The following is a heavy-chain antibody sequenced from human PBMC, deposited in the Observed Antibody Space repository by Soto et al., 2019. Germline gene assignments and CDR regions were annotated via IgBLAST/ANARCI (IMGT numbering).Heavy chain of an antibody. CDR2: IDPSDSYT. V-gene: IGHV5-10-1*01. D-gene: IGHD1-26*01. CDR1: GGSVTLNF. Sequence: LNLPCTGPGGSVTLNFMRSLLTLLGKGLPWMGRIDPSDSYTNYSPSFQGHVTISADKSISTAYLQWSSLKASDTATYYCARRPQAPWSSAHYYGMDFWGQGTTVPLSS. J-gene: IGHJ6*02. CDR3: ARRPQAPWSSAHYYGMDF.